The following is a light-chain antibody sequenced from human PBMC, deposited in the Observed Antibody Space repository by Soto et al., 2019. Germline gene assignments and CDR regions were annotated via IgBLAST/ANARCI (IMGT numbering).Light chain of an antibody. Sequence: QSALTQPASVSGSPGQSITISCTGTSSDVGGYNYVSWYQQHPGKAPKLMIYDVSNRPSGVSNRFSGSKSGNTASLTISGLQAEDEADSYCISYTSSSTLVFGGGTKVTVL. CDR2: DVS. CDR1: SSDVGGYNY. J-gene: IGLJ2*01. CDR3: ISYTSSSTLV. V-gene: IGLV2-14*01.